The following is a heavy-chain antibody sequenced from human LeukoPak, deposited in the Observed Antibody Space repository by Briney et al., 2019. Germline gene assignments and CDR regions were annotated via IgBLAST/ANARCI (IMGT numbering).Heavy chain of an antibody. CDR1: GGSISSYY. D-gene: IGHD5-18*01. CDR2: IYTSGST. Sequence: SETLSLTCTVSGGSISSYYWSWIRQPAGKGLEWIGRIYTSGSTNYNPSLKSRVTMSVDTSKNQFSLKLSSVTAADTAVYYCARVQGDTILDAFDIWGQGTMVTVSS. CDR3: ARVQGDTILDAFDI. J-gene: IGHJ3*02. V-gene: IGHV4-4*07.